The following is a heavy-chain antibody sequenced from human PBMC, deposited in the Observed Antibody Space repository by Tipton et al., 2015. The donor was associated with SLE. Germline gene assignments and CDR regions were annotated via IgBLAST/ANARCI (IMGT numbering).Heavy chain of an antibody. CDR2: ISGSGDST. V-gene: IGHV3-23*01. D-gene: IGHD6-19*01. CDR3: ARDGGAVAPFDY. Sequence: GSLRLSCAASGFTFSSYGMSWVRQAPGKGLEWVSAISGSGDSTYYADSVKGRITISRDNSKNTLYLQMNSLRAEDTAVYYCARDGGAVAPFDYWGQGTLVTVSS. J-gene: IGHJ4*02. CDR1: GFTFSSYG.